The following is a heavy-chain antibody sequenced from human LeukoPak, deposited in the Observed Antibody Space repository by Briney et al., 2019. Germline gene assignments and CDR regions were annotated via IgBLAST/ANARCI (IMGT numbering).Heavy chain of an antibody. CDR1: GISLSNYA. D-gene: IGHD3-10*01. V-gene: IGHV3-23*01. Sequence: GGSLTLTRFVSGISLSNYAMSWACHAQRPGLDRVSGVSGGATNTTYADSVKGRFTISRDNSLNTLYLQMNSLRAEDTAVYFCARRGIVIRGLLVIGFHQEAYYFDYWGQGILVTVSS. CDR3: ARRGIVIRGLLVIGFHQEAYYFDY. J-gene: IGHJ4*02. CDR2: VSGGATNT.